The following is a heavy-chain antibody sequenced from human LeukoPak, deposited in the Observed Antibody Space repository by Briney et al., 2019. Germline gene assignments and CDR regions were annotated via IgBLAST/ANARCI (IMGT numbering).Heavy chain of an antibody. D-gene: IGHD2-2*01. CDR3: AREVLPAATYMDV. Sequence: GASVKVSCKASGYTLIEYYIYWVRQAPGQGLEWMGWINPNSGGTNYAQKFQGRVTMTRDTSISTAYMELSRLRSDDTAVYYCAREVLPAATYMDVWGKGTTVTISS. J-gene: IGHJ6*03. CDR2: INPNSGGT. CDR1: GYTLIEYY. V-gene: IGHV1-2*02.